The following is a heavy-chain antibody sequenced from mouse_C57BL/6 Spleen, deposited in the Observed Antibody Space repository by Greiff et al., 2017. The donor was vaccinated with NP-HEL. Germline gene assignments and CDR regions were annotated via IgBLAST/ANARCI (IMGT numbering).Heavy chain of an antibody. CDR3: ARGGTYYGSFDY. D-gene: IGHD1-1*01. CDR2: IYPGDGDT. J-gene: IGHJ2*01. CDR1: GYAFSSSW. Sequence: QVQLQQSGPELVKPGASVKISCKASGYAFSSSWMNWVKQRPGKGLEWIGRIYPGDGDTNYNGKFKGKATLTADKSSSTAYMQLSSLTSVDSAVYFCARGGTYYGSFDYWGQGTTLSVSS. V-gene: IGHV1-82*01.